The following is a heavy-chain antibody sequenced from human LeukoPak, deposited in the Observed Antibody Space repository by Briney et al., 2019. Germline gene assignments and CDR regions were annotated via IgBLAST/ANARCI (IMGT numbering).Heavy chain of an antibody. CDR1: GFTFSSYG. V-gene: IGHV3-30*02. CDR2: IVYDGCNI. CDR3: VKDYCSGGSCYHYWYFDL. Sequence: GGSLRLSCAASGFTFSSYGMHWVRQAPGKGLEWVACIVYDGCNIYYADSVKGRFSISRDNSKTTLYLQMNSLRAEDTAVYYCVKDYCSGGSCYHYWYFDLWGRGTRVTVSS. J-gene: IGHJ2*01. D-gene: IGHD2-15*01.